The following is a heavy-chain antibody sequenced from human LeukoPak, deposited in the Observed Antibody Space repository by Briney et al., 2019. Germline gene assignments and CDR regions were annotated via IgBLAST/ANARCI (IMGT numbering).Heavy chain of an antibody. V-gene: IGHV3-9*01. D-gene: IGHD6-19*01. CDR1: GFTFDDYA. CDR3: AKDNVAGDYYYYYMDV. CDR2: ISWNSGSI. Sequence: GRSLRLSCAASGFTFDDYAMHWVRHAPGKGLEWVSGISWNSGSIGYADSVKGRFTISRDNAKNSLYLQMNSLRAEDTALYYCAKDNVAGDYYYYYMDVWGKGTTVTVSS. J-gene: IGHJ6*03.